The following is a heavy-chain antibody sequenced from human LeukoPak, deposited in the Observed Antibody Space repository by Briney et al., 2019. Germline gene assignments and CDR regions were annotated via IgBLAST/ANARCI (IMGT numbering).Heavy chain of an antibody. J-gene: IGHJ4*02. CDR1: GFTFSSYA. CDR3: AGPTYYHDISGYGF. Sequence: GGSLRLSCAASGFTFSSYAMSWVRQAPGKGVEWVSAISGSGGITYYADSVKGRFTISRYNSKNTLHLQMNSLRAEDTAVYYCAGPTYYHDISGYGFWGQGTLVTVSS. V-gene: IGHV3-23*01. D-gene: IGHD3-22*01. CDR2: ISGSGGIT.